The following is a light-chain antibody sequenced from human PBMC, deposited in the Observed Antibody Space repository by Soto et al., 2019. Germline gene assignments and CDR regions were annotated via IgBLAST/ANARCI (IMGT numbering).Light chain of an antibody. V-gene: IGLV1-44*01. Sequence: QSVLTQPPSASGTPGQRVTISCSGSSSNIGSNTVNWYQQLPGTAPKLLIYSNNQRPSGVPDRFSVSKSGTSASLAVSGLQSEDEDDYYCAAWDDSLNGHVVFGGGTKVTVL. CDR3: AAWDDSLNGHVV. CDR2: SNN. J-gene: IGLJ2*01. CDR1: SSNIGSNT.